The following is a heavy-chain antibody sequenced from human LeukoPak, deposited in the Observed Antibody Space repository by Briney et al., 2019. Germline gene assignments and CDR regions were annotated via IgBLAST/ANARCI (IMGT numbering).Heavy chain of an antibody. V-gene: IGHV3-23*01. Sequence: GGSLRLSCAASEFTFSSYGMSWVRQAPGKGLEWVSGISGTGDSTYYADSVKGRFTISRDNSKNTLYLQMNSLRAEDTAVYNCARNLYYFDYWGQGTLVTVSS. CDR1: EFTFSSYG. J-gene: IGHJ4*02. D-gene: IGHD1-14*01. CDR3: ARNLYYFDY. CDR2: ISGTGDST.